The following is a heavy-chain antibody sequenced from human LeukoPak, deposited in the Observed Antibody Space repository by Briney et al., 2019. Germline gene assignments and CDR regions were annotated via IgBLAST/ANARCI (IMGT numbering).Heavy chain of an antibody. CDR2: IWYDGSNK. Sequence: SGGSLRLSRAASGFTFSSYGMHWVRQAPGKGLEWVAAIWYDGSNKYYADSVKGRFTISRDNSKNTLYLQMNSLRAEDTAVYYCARDQIVDTAMVYYYYYGMDVWGKGTTVTVSS. CDR1: GFTFSSYG. D-gene: IGHD5-18*01. V-gene: IGHV3-33*01. CDR3: ARDQIVDTAMVYYYYYGMDV. J-gene: IGHJ6*04.